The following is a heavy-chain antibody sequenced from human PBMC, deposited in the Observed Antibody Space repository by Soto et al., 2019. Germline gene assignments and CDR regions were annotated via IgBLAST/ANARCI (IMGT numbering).Heavy chain of an antibody. J-gene: IGHJ4*02. CDR1: GGSISSGGYY. Sequence: SETLSLTCTVSGGSISSGGYYWSWIRQHPGKGLEWIGYIYYSGSTYYNQSLKSRVTISVDTSKNQFSLKLSSVTAADTAVYYCARNDDSSGPFDYWGQGTLVTVSS. D-gene: IGHD3-22*01. CDR3: ARNDDSSGPFDY. V-gene: IGHV4-31*03. CDR2: IYYSGST.